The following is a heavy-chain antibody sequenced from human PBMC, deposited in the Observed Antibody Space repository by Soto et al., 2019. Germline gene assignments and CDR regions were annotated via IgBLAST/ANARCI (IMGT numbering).Heavy chain of an antibody. Sequence: PSETLSLTCTVSGGSISSGGYYWSWIRQPPGKGLEWIGYTYYSGSTNYNPSLKSRVTISVDTSKNQFSLKLSSVTAADTAVYYCARHLRFLEWLSPRRDSRSGYMDVWGKGTTVTVSS. V-gene: IGHV4-61*08. J-gene: IGHJ6*03. CDR1: GGSISSGGYY. CDR2: TYYSGST. CDR3: ARHLRFLEWLSPRRDSRSGYMDV. D-gene: IGHD3-3*01.